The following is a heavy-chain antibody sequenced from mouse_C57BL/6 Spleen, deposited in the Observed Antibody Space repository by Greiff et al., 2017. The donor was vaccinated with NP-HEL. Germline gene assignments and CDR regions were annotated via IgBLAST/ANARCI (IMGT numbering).Heavy chain of an antibody. Sequence: VKLVESGPELVKPGASVKLSCKASGYTFTSYDINWVKQRPGQGLEWIGWIYPRDGSTKYNEKFKGKATLTVDTSSSTAYMELHSLTSEDSAVYFCARWAGTYFDVWGTGTTVTVSS. J-gene: IGHJ1*03. CDR3: ARWAGTYFDV. D-gene: IGHD4-1*01. CDR1: GYTFTSYD. CDR2: IYPRDGST. V-gene: IGHV1-85*01.